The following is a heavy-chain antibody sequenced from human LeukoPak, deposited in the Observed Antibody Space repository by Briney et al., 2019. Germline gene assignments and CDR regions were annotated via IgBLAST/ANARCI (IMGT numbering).Heavy chain of an antibody. J-gene: IGHJ6*03. CDR1: GFTFSSYA. CDR2: IRYDGSNK. D-gene: IGHD1-26*01. V-gene: IGHV3-30*02. Sequence: KSGRSLRLSCAASGFTFSSYAMHWVRQAPGKGLEWVAFIRYDGSNKYYADSVKGRFTISRDNSKNTLYLQMNSLRAEDTAVYYCAKDLGKWELLHYYYMDVWGKGTTVTISS. CDR3: AKDLGKWELLHYYYMDV.